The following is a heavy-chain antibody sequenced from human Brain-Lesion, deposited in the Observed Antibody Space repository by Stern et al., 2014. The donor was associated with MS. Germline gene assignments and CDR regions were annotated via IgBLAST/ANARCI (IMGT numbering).Heavy chain of an antibody. D-gene: IGHD3-10*01. Sequence: EMQLVESGGGLVQPGGSLRLSCAASGFTFSNYWMPWVRQAPGKGLVWVSRVNNDGRRTSYADSVKGRFTMSRDNAKNTLYLQMNSLRVEDTAIYYCARGERWFDSWGQGTLVTVSS. V-gene: IGHV3-74*02. J-gene: IGHJ5*01. CDR3: ARGERWFDS. CDR1: GFTFSNYW. CDR2: VNNDGRRT.